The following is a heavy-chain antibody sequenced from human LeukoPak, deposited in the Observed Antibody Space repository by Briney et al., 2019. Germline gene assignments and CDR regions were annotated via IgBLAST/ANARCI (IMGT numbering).Heavy chain of an antibody. CDR1: GFTFSTYT. Sequence: GGSLRLSCAASGFTFSTYTMNWVRQAPGKRLEWVSSISSDSRCIYYADSMKGRFTISRDNAKNSLYLQMNSLRVEDTAVYYCARDFRYEGDYWGQGTLVTVSS. CDR2: ISSDSRCI. D-gene: IGHD5-12*01. V-gene: IGHV3-21*01. J-gene: IGHJ4*02. CDR3: ARDFRYEGDY.